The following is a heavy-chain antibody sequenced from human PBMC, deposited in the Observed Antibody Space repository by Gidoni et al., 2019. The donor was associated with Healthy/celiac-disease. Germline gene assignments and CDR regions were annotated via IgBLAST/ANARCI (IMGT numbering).Heavy chain of an antibody. CDR2: ISSSSSYI. D-gene: IGHD6-19*01. V-gene: IGHV3-21*01. CDR3: ARDMQWLVSHYFDY. CDR1: GFTFSSYS. J-gene: IGHJ4*02. Sequence: EVQLVESGGGLVKPGGYLRLSCAASGFTFSSYSMNWVRQAPGKGLEWVSSISSSSSYIYYADSVKGRFTISRDNAKNSLYLQMNSLRAEDTAVYYCARDMQWLVSHYFDYWGQGTLVTVSS.